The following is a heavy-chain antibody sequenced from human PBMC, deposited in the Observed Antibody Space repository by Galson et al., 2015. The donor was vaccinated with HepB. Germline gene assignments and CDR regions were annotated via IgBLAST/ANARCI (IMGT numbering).Heavy chain of an antibody. CDR1: GLTFSSYG. D-gene: IGHD2-15*01. J-gene: IGHJ4*02. V-gene: IGHV3-30*18. CDR2: IAYDGSNK. CDR3: AKDGGSSYIHYYFDY. Sequence: SLRLSCAASGLTFSSYGMHWVRQAPGKGLEWAAVIAYDGSNKYYADSVKGRFTISRDNSKNTLYLQMNSLRAEDTAVYYCAKDGGSSYIHYYFDYWGQGTLVTVSS.